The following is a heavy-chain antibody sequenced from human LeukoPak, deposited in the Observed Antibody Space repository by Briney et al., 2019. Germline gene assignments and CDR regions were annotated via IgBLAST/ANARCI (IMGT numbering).Heavy chain of an antibody. CDR1: GYTFTSYG. Sequence: ASVKVSCKASGYTFTSYGISWVRQAPGQGLEGMGWISAYNGNTNYAQKLQSRVTITTDTSTSTAYMELRSLRSDDTDVYYCARPVSGWDDAFDIWGQGTMVTVSS. J-gene: IGHJ3*02. CDR2: ISAYNGNT. D-gene: IGHD6-19*01. CDR3: ARPVSGWDDAFDI. V-gene: IGHV1-18*01.